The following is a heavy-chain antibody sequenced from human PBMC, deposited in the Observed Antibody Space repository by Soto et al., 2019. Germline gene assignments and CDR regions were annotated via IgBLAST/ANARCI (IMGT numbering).Heavy chain of an antibody. D-gene: IGHD6-6*01. Sequence: QVQLQQWGAGLLKPSETLSLTCAVYGGSFSGYYWSWIRQPPGKGLEWIGEINHSGSTNYNPSLKRRVTISVDTSKNQFSLKLSSVTAADTAVYYCARDYSSSSVIWFDPWGQGTLVTVSS. CDR3: ARDYSSSSVIWFDP. CDR1: GGSFSGYY. V-gene: IGHV4-34*01. J-gene: IGHJ5*02. CDR2: INHSGST.